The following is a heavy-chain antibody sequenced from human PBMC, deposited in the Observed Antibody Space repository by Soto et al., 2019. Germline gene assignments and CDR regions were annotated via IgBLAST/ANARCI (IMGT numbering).Heavy chain of an antibody. Sequence: ASVKVSCKASGYTFTSYATHWVRQAPGQRLEWMGWINAGNGNTKYSQKFQGRVTITRDTSASTAYMELSSLRSEDTAVYYCARERVYNWNYVVYYYGMDVWGQGTTVTVSS. CDR2: INAGNGNT. CDR1: GYTFTSYA. J-gene: IGHJ6*02. CDR3: ARERVYNWNYVVYYYGMDV. D-gene: IGHD1-7*01. V-gene: IGHV1-3*01.